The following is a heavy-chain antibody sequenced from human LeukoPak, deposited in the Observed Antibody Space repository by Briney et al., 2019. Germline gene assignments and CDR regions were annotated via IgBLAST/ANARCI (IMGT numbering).Heavy chain of an antibody. D-gene: IGHD3-22*01. CDR2: IYYSGST. Sequence: PSETLSLTCTVSGGSISSHYWSWIRQPPGKGLEWIGDIYYSGSTNYNPSLKSRVTISVDTSKNQFSLKLSSVTAADTAVYYCARDRADYYDSSGYYSYFDYWGQGTLVTVSS. V-gene: IGHV4-59*11. J-gene: IGHJ4*02. CDR1: GGSISSHY. CDR3: ARDRADYYDSSGYYSYFDY.